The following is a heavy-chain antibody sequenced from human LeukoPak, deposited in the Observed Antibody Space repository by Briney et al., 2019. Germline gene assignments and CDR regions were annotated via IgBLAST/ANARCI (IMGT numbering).Heavy chain of an antibody. D-gene: IGHD2-2*01. J-gene: IGHJ4*02. CDR2: IYYSGST. V-gene: IGHV4-30-4*01. Sequence: SETLSLTCTVSGGSISSGDYYWGWIRQPPGKGLEWIGYIYYSGSTYYNPSLKSRVTISVDTSKSQFSLKLSSVTAADTAVYYCASIVVVPAAFDYWGQGTLVTVSS. CDR3: ASIVVVPAAFDY. CDR1: GGSISSGDYY.